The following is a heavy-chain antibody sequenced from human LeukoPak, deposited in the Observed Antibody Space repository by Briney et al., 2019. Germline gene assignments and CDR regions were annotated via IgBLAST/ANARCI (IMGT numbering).Heavy chain of an antibody. CDR1: GFTFDDYA. Sequence: HPGGSLRLSCAASGFTFDDYAIHWVRQAPGKGLEWVSGINWNSGSKHYADSVKGRFTISRDNAKNSLFLQMNSLRPEDTALYYCAKDFSSGHYYFDYWGQGTLVTVSS. CDR2: INWNSGSK. CDR3: AKDFSSGHYYFDY. V-gene: IGHV3-9*01. D-gene: IGHD3-22*01. J-gene: IGHJ4*02.